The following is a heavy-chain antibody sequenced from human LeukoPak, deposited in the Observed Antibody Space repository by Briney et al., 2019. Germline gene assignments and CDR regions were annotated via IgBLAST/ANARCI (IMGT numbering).Heavy chain of an antibody. J-gene: IGHJ5*02. D-gene: IGHD3-16*01. CDR3: ASEAIMITFGGVS. Sequence: GASVKVSCKASGNTFTNYYIHWVRQAPGQGLEWMGMINPSGGSTSYAQKFQGRLTMTRDVSTSTVYMALSSLRSEDTAVYYCASEAIMITFGGVSWGQGTLVTVSS. CDR2: INPSGGST. CDR1: GNTFTNYY. V-gene: IGHV1-46*01.